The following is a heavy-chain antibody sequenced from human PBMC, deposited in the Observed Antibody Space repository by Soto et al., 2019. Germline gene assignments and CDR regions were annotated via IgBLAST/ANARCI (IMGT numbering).Heavy chain of an antibody. CDR2: IYYSGST. V-gene: IGHV4-39*01. CDR1: GGSISSSSYY. D-gene: IGHD2-21*01. CDR3: ARREAAIGHIDY. Sequence: SETLSLTCTVSGGSISSSSYYWGWIRQPPGKGLEWIGSIYYSGSTYYNPSLKSRVTISVDTSKNQFSLKLSSVTAADTAVYYCARREAAIGHIDYWGQGTLVTVSS. J-gene: IGHJ4*02.